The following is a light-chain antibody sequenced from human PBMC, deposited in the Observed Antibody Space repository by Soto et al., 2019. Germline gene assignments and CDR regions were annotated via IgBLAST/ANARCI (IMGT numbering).Light chain of an antibody. CDR1: QSVSSN. V-gene: IGKV3-15*01. CDR2: GAS. Sequence: EMVMTRSPATLSVSPGERATLSCRASQSVSSNLAWYQQKPGQAPRLLIYGASTRATGIPARFSGSGSGTEFTLTISSLQSEDFAVYYCQQYNNWPFTFGSGTKVN. CDR3: QQYNNWPFT. J-gene: IGKJ3*01.